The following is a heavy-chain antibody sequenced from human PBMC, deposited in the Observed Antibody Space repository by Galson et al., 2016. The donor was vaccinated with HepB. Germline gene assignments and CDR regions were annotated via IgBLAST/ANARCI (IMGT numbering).Heavy chain of an antibody. CDR1: GGSVSSGSSY. D-gene: IGHD4-23*01. V-gene: IGHV4-61*01. J-gene: IGHJ2*01. CDR2: VDYSGST. Sequence: SETLSLTCTVSGGSVSSGSSYWSWIRQPPGKGLEWIGYVDYSGSTNYSPSLKNRVTISVDTSKNQFSLNLSSVTAADTAVYYCARVLRWPMKRSFDVWGRGNLVTVSS. CDR3: ARVLRWPMKRSFDV.